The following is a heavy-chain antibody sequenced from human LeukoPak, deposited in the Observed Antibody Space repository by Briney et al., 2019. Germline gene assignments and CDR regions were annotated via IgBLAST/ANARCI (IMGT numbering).Heavy chain of an antibody. V-gene: IGHV3-7*01. CDR2: IKQDGSEK. CDR3: AKDRRAIDYYYMDV. Sequence: PGGSLRLSCAASGFTFSSYWMSWVRQAPGKGLEWVANIKQDGSEKYYVDSVKGRFTISRDNAKNSLYLQMNSLRAEDTAVYYCAKDRRAIDYYYMDVWGKGTTVTISS. CDR1: GFTFSSYW. J-gene: IGHJ6*03.